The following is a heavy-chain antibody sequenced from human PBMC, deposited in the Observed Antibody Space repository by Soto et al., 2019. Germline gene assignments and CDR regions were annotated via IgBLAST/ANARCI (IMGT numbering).Heavy chain of an antibody. CDR2: IVPIFGTA. V-gene: IGHV1-69*06. CDR3: ARAIILTGYYDY. Sequence: ASVKVSCTASGGTFSSYAISWVRQAPGQGLEWMGGIVPIFGTANYAQKFQGRVTITADKSTSTAYMELSSLRSEDTAVYYCARAIILTGYYDYWGQGTLVTVSS. CDR1: GGTFSSYA. D-gene: IGHD3-9*01. J-gene: IGHJ4*02.